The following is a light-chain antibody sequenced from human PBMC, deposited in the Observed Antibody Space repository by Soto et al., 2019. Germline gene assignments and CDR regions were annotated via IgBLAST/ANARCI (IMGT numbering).Light chain of an antibody. V-gene: IGKV1-5*03. J-gene: IGKJ4*01. CDR1: QSISSW. CDR3: EDYSSSSGLT. Sequence: DIQMTQSPFTLSASVGDRVTITCRASQSISSWLAWYQQKPGKAPKLLIFQASSLKSGVPSRFSGSGSATEYTLTISSLQPDDFATYYCEDYSSSSGLTFGGGTKV. CDR2: QAS.